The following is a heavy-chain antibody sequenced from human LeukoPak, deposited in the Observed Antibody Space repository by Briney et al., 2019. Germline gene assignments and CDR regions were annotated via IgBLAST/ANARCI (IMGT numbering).Heavy chain of an antibody. CDR2: IYYSGST. D-gene: IGHD5-24*01. J-gene: IGHJ4*02. CDR3: ARRGRWLQWIDY. Sequence: SETLSLTCTVSGGSISSYYWSWIRQPPGKGLEWIGYIYYSGSTNNNPSLKSRVTISVDSSRNQFSLKLSSVTAADTAVYYCARRGRWLQWIDYWGQGTLVTVSS. CDR1: GGSISSYY. V-gene: IGHV4-59*01.